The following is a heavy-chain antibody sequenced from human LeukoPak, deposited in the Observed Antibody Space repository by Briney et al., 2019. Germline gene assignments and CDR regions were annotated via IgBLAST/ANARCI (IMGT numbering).Heavy chain of an antibody. CDR2: IYPRDSDT. CDR1: GYSFTNYW. J-gene: IGHJ3*02. D-gene: IGHD1-26*01. V-gene: IGHV5-51*01. CDR3: AIIYSESYYDAFDI. Sequence: GESLKISCKGSGYSFTNYWIGWVRQMPGKGLEWMGIIYPRDSDTRYSPSFQGQATISADKSISTAYLQWSSLKASDTAMYYCAIIYSESYYDAFDIWGQATMVTVSS.